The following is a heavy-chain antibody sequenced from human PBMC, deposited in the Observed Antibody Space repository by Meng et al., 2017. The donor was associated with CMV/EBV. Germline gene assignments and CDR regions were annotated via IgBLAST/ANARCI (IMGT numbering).Heavy chain of an antibody. CDR1: GFTFGDLA. CDR3: IRVSYDFWSGYPHDP. D-gene: IGHD3-3*01. J-gene: IGHJ5*02. CDR2: IRSKAYGGTT. Sequence: GGSLRLSCTASGFTFGDLAMSWVRQAPGKGLEWVGFIRSKAYGGTTQYAASVEGRCTISRDDSKSIAYLQMNSLKIEDTAVYYCIRVSYDFWSGYPHDPGGQGTLVTVSS. V-gene: IGHV3-49*04.